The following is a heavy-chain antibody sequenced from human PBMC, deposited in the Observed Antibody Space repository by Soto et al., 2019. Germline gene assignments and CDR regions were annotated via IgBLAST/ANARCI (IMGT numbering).Heavy chain of an antibody. Sequence: LSLTCAVSGYPIISGYYWGWIRQSPGKGLEWIGSLYHSGSTYYNPSLKSRVTISVDSSKNQFSLKLSSVTAADTAVYYCARNSYYDFWSGYQRAFDFWGQGTLVTVSS. CDR1: GYPIISGYY. J-gene: IGHJ4*02. V-gene: IGHV4-38-2*01. CDR2: LYHSGST. D-gene: IGHD3-3*01. CDR3: ARNSYYDFWSGYQRAFDF.